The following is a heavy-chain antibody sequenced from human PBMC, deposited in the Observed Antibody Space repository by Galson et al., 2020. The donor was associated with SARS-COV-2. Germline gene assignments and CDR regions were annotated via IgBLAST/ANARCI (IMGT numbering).Heavy chain of an antibody. Sequence: SETLSLTCTVSGGSISSSIYFWGWIRHPPGKGLQWIGTTYDSGSTYYDPSLKSRLTISVDTSKNQFSLKLSSVTAADTAFYSCSRHGRGELLFPFDYWGQGILVTVSS. CDR2: TYDSGST. J-gene: IGHJ4*02. V-gene: IGHV4-39*01. CDR1: GGSISSSIYF. D-gene: IGHD1-26*01. CDR3: SRHGRGELLFPFDY.